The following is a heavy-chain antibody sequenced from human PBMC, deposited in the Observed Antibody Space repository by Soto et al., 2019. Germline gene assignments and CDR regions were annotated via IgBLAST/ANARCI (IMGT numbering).Heavy chain of an antibody. D-gene: IGHD2-15*01. Sequence: PGGSLRLSCAASGFTFNIYAMIWVRQAPGKGLEWVSGITGGGGTTYYADSVKGRFTISRDISKNTLWLQMNSLRAEDTAVYYCAKDSLFGGLDFDYWGQGTLVTVSS. CDR3: AKDSLFGGLDFDY. V-gene: IGHV3-23*01. CDR2: ITGGGGTT. J-gene: IGHJ4*02. CDR1: GFTFNIYA.